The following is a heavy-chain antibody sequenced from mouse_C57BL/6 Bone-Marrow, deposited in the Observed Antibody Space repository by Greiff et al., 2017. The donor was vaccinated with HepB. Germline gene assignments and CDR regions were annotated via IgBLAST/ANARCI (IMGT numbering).Heavy chain of an antibody. D-gene: IGHD1-1*01. Sequence: EVKLMESGPGLVKPSQSLSLTCSVTGYSITSGYYWNWIRQFPGNKLEWMGYISYDGSNNYNPSLKNRISITRDTSKNQFFLKLNSVTTEDTATYYCAKLLRFYWGQGTTLTVSS. V-gene: IGHV3-6*01. J-gene: IGHJ2*01. CDR3: AKLLRFY. CDR2: ISYDGSN. CDR1: GYSITSGYY.